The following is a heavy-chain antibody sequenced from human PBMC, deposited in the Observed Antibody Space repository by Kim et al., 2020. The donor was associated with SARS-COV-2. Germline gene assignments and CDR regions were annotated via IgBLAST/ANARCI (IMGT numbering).Heavy chain of an antibody. J-gene: IGHJ6*02. CDR1: GYSFTSYW. CDR3: ARFPGDRGYYYYGMDV. Sequence: GESLKISCKGSGYSFTSYWISWVSQMPGKGLEWMGRIDPSDSYTNYSPSFQGHVTISADKSISTAYLQWSSLKASDTAMYYCARFPGDRGYYYYGMDVWGQGTTVTVSS. CDR2: IDPSDSYT. V-gene: IGHV5-10-1*01. D-gene: IGHD7-27*01.